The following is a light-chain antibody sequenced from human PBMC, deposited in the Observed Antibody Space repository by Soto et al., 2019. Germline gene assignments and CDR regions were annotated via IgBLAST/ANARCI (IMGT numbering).Light chain of an antibody. V-gene: IGKV1-5*01. J-gene: IGKJ1*01. CDR2: GAS. Sequence: DIQMTQSHSTLSASVGDRVTITCRDSQSISSSLDWYQQKRGKAPNLLIYGASGLESVVPSRFSGSGSGTEFTLTISNLQPEDFANYYCQQYNGYSRTFGQATQVDIK. CDR1: QSISSS. CDR3: QQYNGYSRT.